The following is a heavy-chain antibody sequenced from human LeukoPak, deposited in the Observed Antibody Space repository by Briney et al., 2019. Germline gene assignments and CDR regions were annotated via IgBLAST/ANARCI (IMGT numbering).Heavy chain of an antibody. V-gene: IGHV3-7*01. CDR1: GFTFSSYW. J-gene: IGHJ4*02. Sequence: GGSLRLSCAASGFTFSSYWMSWVRQAPGKGLEWVANIKQDGSEKYYVDSVKGRFTISRDNAKNSLYLQMNSLRAEDTAVYYCARQGDGYNSPFDYWGQGTLVTVSS. CDR2: IKQDGSEK. CDR3: ARQGDGYNSPFDY. D-gene: IGHD5-24*01.